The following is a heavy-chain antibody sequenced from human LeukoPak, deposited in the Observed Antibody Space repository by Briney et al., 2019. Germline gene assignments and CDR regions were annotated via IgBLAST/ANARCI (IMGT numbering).Heavy chain of an antibody. CDR3: AKDIYYDSSGFDY. CDR1: GFTFDDYA. J-gene: IGHJ4*02. V-gene: IGHV3-9*01. CDR2: ISWNSGSI. D-gene: IGHD3-22*01. Sequence: GGSLRLSCAASGFTFDDYAMHWVRQAPGKGLEWVSGISWNSGSIGYADSVKGRFTISRDNAKNSLYLRMNSLRAEDTALYYCAKDIYYDSSGFDYWGQGTLVTVSS.